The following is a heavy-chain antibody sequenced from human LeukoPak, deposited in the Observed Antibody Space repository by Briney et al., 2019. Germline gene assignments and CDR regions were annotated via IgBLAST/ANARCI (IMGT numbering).Heavy chain of an antibody. D-gene: IGHD3-10*01. V-gene: IGHV1-2*02. CDR2: ISAKSGVT. CDR3: ARGIRRTYYYYGIDV. CDR1: GYTFTDYY. J-gene: IGHJ6*02. Sequence: ASVKVSCTPSGYTFTDYYVPRVRQAPGQGLEWMGWISAKSGVTDYAQKFQGRVTLTRDTSISTTYMELSRLTSDDTAVYYCARGIRRTYYYYGIDVWGQGTTVIVSS.